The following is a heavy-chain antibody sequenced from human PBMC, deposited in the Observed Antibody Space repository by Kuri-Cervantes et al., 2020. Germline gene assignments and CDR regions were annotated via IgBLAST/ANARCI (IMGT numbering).Heavy chain of an antibody. CDR1: GFTLNNYW. CDR2: INSDGSST. CDR3: AKDWGYSGRYPRY. J-gene: IGHJ4*02. V-gene: IGHV3-74*01. D-gene: IGHD1-26*01. Sequence: GESLKISCAASGFTLNNYWMHWVRQAPGKGLVWVSRINSDGSSTSYADSVKGRFTISRDNSKNTLYLQMNSLRAEDTAVYYCAKDWGYSGRYPRYWGQGTLVTVSS.